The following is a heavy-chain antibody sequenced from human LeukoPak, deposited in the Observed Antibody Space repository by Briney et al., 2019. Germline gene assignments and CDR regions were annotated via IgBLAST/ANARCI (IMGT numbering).Heavy chain of an antibody. CDR3: AKDRGDGYNRGFDY. J-gene: IGHJ4*02. CDR2: ISWDGGST. V-gene: IGHV3-43*02. CDR1: GFTFSSYA. D-gene: IGHD5-24*01. Sequence: PGGSLRLSCAASGFTFSSYAMSWVRQAPGKGLEWVSLISWDGGSTYYADSVKGRFTISRDNSKNSLYLQMNSLRTEDTALYYCAKDRGDGYNRGFDYWGQGTLVTVSS.